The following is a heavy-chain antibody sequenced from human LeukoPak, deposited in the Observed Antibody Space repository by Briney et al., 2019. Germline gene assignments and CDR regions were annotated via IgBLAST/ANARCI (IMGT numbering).Heavy chain of an antibody. CDR2: TYYRSKWYY. V-gene: IGHV6-1*01. J-gene: IGHJ5*02. Sequence: SQTLSLTCSISADSVSSKNAAWNWIRQAPSRGLEWLGRTYYRSKWYYEYAVSVKSRITIKSDTSKNQFSLQLNSVTPEDTAVYYCASTHGPIDHWGQGTLVTVSS. CDR3: ASTHGPIDH. CDR1: ADSVSSKNAA. D-gene: IGHD2-15*01.